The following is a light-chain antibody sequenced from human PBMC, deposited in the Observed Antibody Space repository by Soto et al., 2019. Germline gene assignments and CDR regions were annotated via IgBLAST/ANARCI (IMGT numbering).Light chain of an antibody. CDR2: EVS. Sequence: QSVLTQPPSASGSPGQSVTISCTGTSSDVGGYNYVSWYQQHPGKAPKLMIYEVSKRPSGVPDRFSGSKSGNTASLTVSGLQAEDEADYYYSSYAGSPLYVFGTGTKVTVL. V-gene: IGLV2-8*01. CDR3: SSYAGSPLYV. CDR1: SSDVGGYNY. J-gene: IGLJ1*01.